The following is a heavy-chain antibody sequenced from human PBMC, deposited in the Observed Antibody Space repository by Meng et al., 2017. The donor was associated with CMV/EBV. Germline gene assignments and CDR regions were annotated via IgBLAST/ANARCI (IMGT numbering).Heavy chain of an antibody. Sequence: QPPESGPVLVKPSATLSLTCTVSGGSISSYYWSWIRQPAGKGLEWIGRSYASGSTNYNPSLKSRDTMSVDTSKNQFSLKLSSVTAADTAVYYCARHGDTAMVVGIDYWGQGTLVTVSS. CDR2: SYASGST. V-gene: IGHV4-4*07. J-gene: IGHJ4*02. D-gene: IGHD5-18*01. CDR3: ARHGDTAMVVGIDY. CDR1: GGSISSYY.